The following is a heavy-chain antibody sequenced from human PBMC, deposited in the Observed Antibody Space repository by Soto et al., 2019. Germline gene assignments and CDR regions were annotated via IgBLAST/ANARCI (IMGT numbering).Heavy chain of an antibody. V-gene: IGHV6-1*01. CDR2: TYYRSKWYN. J-gene: IGHJ4*02. D-gene: IGHD1-1*01. CDR3: ARGAPERIQPVDY. CDR1: GDSVSSNSAA. Sequence: SQTLSLTCAISGDSVSSNSAAWNWIRQSPSRGLEWLGRTYYRSKWYNDYAVSVKSRITINPDTSKNQFSLQLNSVTPEDTALYSCARGAPERIQPVDYWGQGTLVTVYS.